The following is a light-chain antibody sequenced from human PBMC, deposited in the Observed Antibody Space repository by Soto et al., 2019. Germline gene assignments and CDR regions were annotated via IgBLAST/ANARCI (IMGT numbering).Light chain of an antibody. CDR2: DDT. CDR3: QVWDSTSDLPG. V-gene: IGLV3-21*02. J-gene: IGLJ1*01. Sequence: SYELTQPPSVAVAPGQTARLPCGGNNIGSKSVHWYQQKPGQARVLVVYDDTDRPSGIPERFSGSNSGNTATLTISRVEAGDDADYYCQVWDSTSDLPGVGTGTKLTVL. CDR1: NIGSKS.